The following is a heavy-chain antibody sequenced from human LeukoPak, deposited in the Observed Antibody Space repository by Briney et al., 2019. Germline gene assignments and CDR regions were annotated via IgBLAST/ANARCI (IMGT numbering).Heavy chain of an antibody. CDR2: INHSGST. CDR1: GGSFSGYY. V-gene: IGHV4-34*01. CDR3: ARVYPDRGFDY. J-gene: IGHJ4*02. Sequence: PSETLSLTCAVYGGSFSGYYWSWIRQPPGKGLEWIGEINHSGSTNYNPSLKSRVTISVDTSKNQFSLKLSSVTAADTAVYYCARVYPDRGFDYWGQGTLVTVSS.